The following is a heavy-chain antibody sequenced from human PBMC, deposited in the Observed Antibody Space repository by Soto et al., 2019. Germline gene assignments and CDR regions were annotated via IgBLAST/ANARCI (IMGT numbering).Heavy chain of an antibody. CDR3: SGSSSVYGDYGDALNWYFDL. J-gene: IGHJ2*01. Sequence: SETLSLTCTVSSGSISSYYWSWIRQPPGKGLEWIGYIYYSGSTNYNPSLKSRVTISVDTSKNQFSLKLSSVTAADTAVYYCSGSSSVYGDYGDALNWYFDLWGRGTLVTVS. V-gene: IGHV4-59*01. CDR2: IYYSGST. CDR1: SGSISSYY. D-gene: IGHD4-17*01.